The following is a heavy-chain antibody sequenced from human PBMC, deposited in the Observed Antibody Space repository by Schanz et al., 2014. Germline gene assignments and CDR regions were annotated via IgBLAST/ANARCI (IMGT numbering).Heavy chain of an antibody. V-gene: IGHV4-4*07. Sequence: QVQLQESGPGLVKPSETLSLTCAVSGASVSSFYWSWIRPPAGKGLEWIGHVYATGRTKYNPSLKSRVTMSVDTSQKQISLKLPSVTAADTAVYYCARTLVNGSRKWFVPWGPGTQVTVSS. D-gene: IGHD3-10*01. J-gene: IGHJ5*02. CDR2: VYATGRT. CDR3: ARTLVNGSRKWFVP. CDR1: GASVSSFY.